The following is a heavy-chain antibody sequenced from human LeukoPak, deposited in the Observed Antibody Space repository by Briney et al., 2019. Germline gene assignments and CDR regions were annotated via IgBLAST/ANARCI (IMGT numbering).Heavy chain of an antibody. J-gene: IGHJ6*03. CDR2: IYYSGST. CDR3: ARDGGVRYYGSGSYSGSYYYYYYYMDV. Sequence: PSETLSLTCTVSGGSISSGGYYWSWIRQHPGKGLEWIGYIYYSGSTYYNPSPKSRVTISVDTSKNQFSLKLSSVTAADTAVYYCARDGGVRYYGSGSYSGSYYYYYYYMDVWGKGTTVTVSS. CDR1: GGSISSGGYY. V-gene: IGHV4-31*03. D-gene: IGHD3-10*01.